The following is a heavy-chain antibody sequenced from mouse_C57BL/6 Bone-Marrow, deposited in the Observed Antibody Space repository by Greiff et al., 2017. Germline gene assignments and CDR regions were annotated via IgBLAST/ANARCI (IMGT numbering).Heavy chain of an antibody. D-gene: IGHD4-1*01. CDR1: GFTFSDYY. Sequence: EVHLVESEGGLVQPGSSMKLSCTASGFTFSDYYMAWVRQVPEKGLEWVANINYDGSSTYYLDSLKSRFIISRDNAKNILYLQMSSLKSEDTATYYCARDEGSNFLFAYWGQGTLVTVSA. V-gene: IGHV5-16*01. J-gene: IGHJ3*01. CDR2: INYDGSST. CDR3: ARDEGSNFLFAY.